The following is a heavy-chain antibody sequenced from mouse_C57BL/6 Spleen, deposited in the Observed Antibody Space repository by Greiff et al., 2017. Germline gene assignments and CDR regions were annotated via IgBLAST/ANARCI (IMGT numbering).Heavy chain of an antibody. CDR2: IDPSDSYT. CDR1: GYTFTSYW. CDR3: ARYGSSYEWYFDV. Sequence: VQLQQPGAELVMPGASVKLSCKASGYTFTSYWMHWVKQRPGQGLEWIGEIDPSDSYTNYNQKFKGKSTLTVDKSSSTAYLQLSSLTSEASAVYSCARYGSSYEWYFDVWGTGTTVTVSS. V-gene: IGHV1-69*01. D-gene: IGHD1-1*01. J-gene: IGHJ1*03.